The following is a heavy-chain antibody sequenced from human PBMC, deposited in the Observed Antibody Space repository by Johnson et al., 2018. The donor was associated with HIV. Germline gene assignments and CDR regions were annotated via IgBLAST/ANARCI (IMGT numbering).Heavy chain of an antibody. Sequence: QVQLVESGGGVVQPGRSLRLSCAASGFTFSSYGMHWVRQAPGKGLEWVTVISYDGSNKYYVDSVKGRFIISRDNSKNSLYLQMNSLRAEDTAVYYCAREPATVVTPPGAFDIWGQGTMVTVSS. V-gene: IGHV3-30*03. CDR2: ISYDGSNK. J-gene: IGHJ3*02. CDR1: GFTFSSYG. D-gene: IGHD4-23*01. CDR3: AREPATVVTPPGAFDI.